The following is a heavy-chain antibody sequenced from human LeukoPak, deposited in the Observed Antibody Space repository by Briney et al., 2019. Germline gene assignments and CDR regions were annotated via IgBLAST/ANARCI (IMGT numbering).Heavy chain of an antibody. D-gene: IGHD2-2*01. V-gene: IGHV3-11*05. J-gene: IGHJ5*02. CDR2: ISSSSSYT. CDR1: GFTFSDYY. Sequence: GGSLRLSCAASGFTFSDYYMSWIRLAPGKGLEWVSYISSSSSYTNYADSVKGRFTISRDNAKNSLYLQMNSLRAEDTAVYYCARALGRRSSAQLLLGWFDPWGQGTLVTVSS. CDR3: ARALGRRSSAQLLLGWFDP.